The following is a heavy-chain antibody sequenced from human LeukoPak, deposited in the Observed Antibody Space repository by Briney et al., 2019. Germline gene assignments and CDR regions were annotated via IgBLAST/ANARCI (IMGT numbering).Heavy chain of an antibody. CDR2: ISGSGDNT. J-gene: IGHJ4*02. CDR1: GFSFSNFA. Sequence: GGSLRLSCAASGFSFSNFAMRWVRQAPGKGLEWVSTISGSGDNTYSADSVKGRLTISRGNSKNTLSLQMNSLRAEDTAVYYCAKGLNSGFYSASDYWGQGTLVTVSS. D-gene: IGHD3-22*01. CDR3: AKGLNSGFYSASDY. V-gene: IGHV3-23*01.